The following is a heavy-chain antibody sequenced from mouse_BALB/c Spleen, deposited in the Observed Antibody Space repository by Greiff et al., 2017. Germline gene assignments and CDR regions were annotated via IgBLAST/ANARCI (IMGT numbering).Heavy chain of an antibody. V-gene: IGHV1-7*01. J-gene: IGHJ3*01. D-gene: IGHD2-4*01. CDR1: GYTFTSYW. CDR2: INPSTGYT. CDR3: APSTMITAWFAY. Sequence: VKLQESGAELAKPGASVKMSCKASGYTFTSYWMHWVKQRPGQGLEWIGYINPSTGYTEYNQKFKDKATLTADKSSSTAYMQLSSLTSEDSAVYYCAPSTMITAWFAYWGQGTLVTVSA.